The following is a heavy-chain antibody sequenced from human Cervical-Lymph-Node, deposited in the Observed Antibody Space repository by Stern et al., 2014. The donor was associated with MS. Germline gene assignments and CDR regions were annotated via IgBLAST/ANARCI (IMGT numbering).Heavy chain of an antibody. CDR3: ARQRYFDY. Sequence: EVQLVESGPEVKRPGESLKISCQASGYTFTSYWIGWVRQMPGKGLEWIAIIFPGGSDIRGSPSYEGQVTISADKPSSTAYLQWNNLKAADTAIYYCARQRYFDYWGQGTLVTVSS. CDR2: IFPGGSDI. CDR1: GYTFTSYW. J-gene: IGHJ4*02. V-gene: IGHV5-51*01.